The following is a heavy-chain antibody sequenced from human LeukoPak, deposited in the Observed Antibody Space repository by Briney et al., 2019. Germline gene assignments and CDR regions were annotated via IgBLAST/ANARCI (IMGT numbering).Heavy chain of an antibody. CDR2: IYYSGST. CDR1: GGSISSGGYY. CDR3: ARYLARNAFDI. Sequence: SQTLSLTCTVSGGSISSGGYYWNWIRQHPGKGLEWIGYIYYSGSTYYNPSLKSRVTISVDTSENQFSLRLSSVTAADTAVYYCARYLARNAFDIWVQGTMVTVSS. J-gene: IGHJ3*02. V-gene: IGHV4-31*03.